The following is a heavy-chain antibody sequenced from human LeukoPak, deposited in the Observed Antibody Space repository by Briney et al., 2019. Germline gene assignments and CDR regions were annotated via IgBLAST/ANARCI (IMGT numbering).Heavy chain of an antibody. CDR1: GFTFSSYA. Sequence: GGSLRLSCAASGFTFSSYAMSWGRQAPGKGLEWVSAISGSGGTTYYADSVKGRCTISRDNSKNTLYLQMNSLRAEDTAGYYCAKRGSYGDYTRYFDYWGQGTLVTVSS. J-gene: IGHJ4*02. V-gene: IGHV3-23*01. D-gene: IGHD4-17*01. CDR2: ISGSGGTT. CDR3: AKRGSYGDYTRYFDY.